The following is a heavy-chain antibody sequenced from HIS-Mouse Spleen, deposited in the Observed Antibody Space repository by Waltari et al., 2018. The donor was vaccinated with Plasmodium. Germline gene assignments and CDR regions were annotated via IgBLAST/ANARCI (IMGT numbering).Heavy chain of an antibody. CDR2: ISYDGSNK. J-gene: IGHJ4*02. D-gene: IGHD3-16*01. CDR3: AKAQGVINFDY. Sequence: QVQLVESGGGVVQPGRSLRLSCAASGFTFSRYGMHGVRQAPGKGLEWVAVISYDGSNKYYADSVKGRFTISRDNSKNTLYLQMNSLRAEDTAVYYCAKAQGVINFDYWGQGTLVTVSS. CDR1: GFTFSRYG. V-gene: IGHV3-30*18.